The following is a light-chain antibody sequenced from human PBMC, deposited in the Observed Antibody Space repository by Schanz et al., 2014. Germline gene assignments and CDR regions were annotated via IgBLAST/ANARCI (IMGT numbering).Light chain of an antibody. J-gene: IGLJ2*01. Sequence: QSVLTQPPSASGSPGQSVTISCTGTSSDVGGYNYVSWYQQHPGKAPKLMIYEVSKRPSGVPDRFSGSNSGNTASLTVSGLQAEDEADYYCSSYAGRNVVLFGGGTKLTVL. CDR3: SSYAGRNVVL. CDR2: EVS. CDR1: SSDVGGYNY. V-gene: IGLV2-8*01.